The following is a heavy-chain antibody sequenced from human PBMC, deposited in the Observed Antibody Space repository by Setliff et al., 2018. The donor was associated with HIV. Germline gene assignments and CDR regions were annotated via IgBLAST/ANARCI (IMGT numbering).Heavy chain of an antibody. V-gene: IGHV1-8*02. J-gene: IGHJ5*02. D-gene: IGHD3-10*01. Sequence: RASVKVSCKASGYNFVNNDINWVRQATGQGLEWMGWMNPNSGNSGYAQKFQGRVTMTRSTSFSTAYMELSNLTSEDTAIYYCARKHKVSLGRGIVVLWGFDPWGQGTLVTVSS. CDR1: GYNFVNND. CDR2: MNPNSGNS. CDR3: ARKHKVSLGRGIVVLWGFDP.